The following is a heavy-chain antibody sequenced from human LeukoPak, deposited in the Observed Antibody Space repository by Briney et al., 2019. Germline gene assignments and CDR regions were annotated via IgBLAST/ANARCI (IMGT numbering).Heavy chain of an antibody. CDR1: GFSFSSYS. Sequence: GGSLRLSCVASGFSFSSYSMNWVRQAPGKGLEWVSYISSSGSTIYYADSVKGRFTISRDNAKNSLYLQMNSLRAEDTAVYYCARYHARRGASWGQGTLVTVSS. D-gene: IGHD3-10*01. V-gene: IGHV3-48*04. CDR3: ARYHARRGAS. J-gene: IGHJ5*02. CDR2: ISSSGSTI.